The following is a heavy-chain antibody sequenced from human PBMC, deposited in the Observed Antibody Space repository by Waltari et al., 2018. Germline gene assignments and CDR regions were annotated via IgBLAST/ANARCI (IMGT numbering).Heavy chain of an antibody. CDR1: GFTLSGSA. D-gene: IGHD1-26*01. CDR3: SRETISGSYEDH. Sequence: EVQLVESGGGLVQPGGSLKLSCAASGFTLSGSAMHWVRQASGKGLEWVGRIRSKANRYATAYAASVKGRFTISRDDSKNTAYLQMDSLNTEDTAVYYCSRETISGSYEDHWGQGTLVTVSS. J-gene: IGHJ4*02. V-gene: IGHV3-73*01. CDR2: IRSKANRYAT.